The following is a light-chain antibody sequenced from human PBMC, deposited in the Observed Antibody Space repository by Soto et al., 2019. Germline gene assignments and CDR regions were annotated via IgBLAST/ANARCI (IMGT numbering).Light chain of an antibody. V-gene: IGKV3-15*01. J-gene: IGKJ1*01. CDR1: QSISSN. CDR3: QQYNQWPGT. CDR2: GAS. Sequence: EIVLTQSPATLSVSPGESATLSCRASQSISSNVAWYQQKPGQSPRLLIYGASSRATGVPVRFSGSGSGVAFTLTISGLQSEDFAVYHCQQYNQWPGTFGQGTKVDIK.